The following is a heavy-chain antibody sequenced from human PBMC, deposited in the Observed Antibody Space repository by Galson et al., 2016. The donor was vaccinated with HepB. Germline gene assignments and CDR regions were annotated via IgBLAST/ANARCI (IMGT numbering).Heavy chain of an antibody. V-gene: IGHV6-1*01. CDR3: ARGAGGEGSNYYYCGMDV. CDR1: GDSVSSNSAA. D-gene: IGHD2-21*01. J-gene: IGHJ6*02. CDR2: TYYRSKWYN. Sequence: CAISGDSVSSNSAAWNWIRQSPSRGLEWLGRTYYRSKWYNDYAVSVKSRITINPDTSKNQFSLHLNSVTPEDTAVYYCARGAGGEGSNYYYCGMDVWGQGTTVTVSS.